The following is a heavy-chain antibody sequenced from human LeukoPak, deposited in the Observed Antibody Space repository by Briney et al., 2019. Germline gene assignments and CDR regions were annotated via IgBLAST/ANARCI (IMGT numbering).Heavy chain of an antibody. CDR1: GFALINYN. Sequence: AGGSLRLSCVASGFALINYNMIWVRQAPGKEPEWISILNPTATSVMYADSLKGRFSVSRDNAKNTFFLHMNRLTVEDTAMYYCARDRGWIRDYWGRGTPVIVSS. CDR3: ARDRGWIRDY. CDR2: LNPTATSV. V-gene: IGHV3-11*01. D-gene: IGHD2-2*03. J-gene: IGHJ4*02.